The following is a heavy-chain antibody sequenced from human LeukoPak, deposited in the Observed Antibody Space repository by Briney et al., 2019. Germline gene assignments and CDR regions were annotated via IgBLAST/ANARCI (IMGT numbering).Heavy chain of an antibody. J-gene: IGHJ4*02. V-gene: IGHV5-10-1*01. CDR2: IDPGDSYI. D-gene: IGHD6-6*01. Sequence: GESLKISCKGSGYSFANYWISGLRQMPGKGLEWMGRIDPGDSYINYGPSFQGHVTISADKSISTAYLQWSRVKASDTAMYYCARLGAARPLDYWGQGTLVTVSS. CDR1: GYSFANYW. CDR3: ARLGAARPLDY.